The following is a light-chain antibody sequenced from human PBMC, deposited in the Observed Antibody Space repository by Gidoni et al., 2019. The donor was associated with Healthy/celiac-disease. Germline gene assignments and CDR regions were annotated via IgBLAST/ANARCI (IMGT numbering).Light chain of an antibody. J-gene: IGKJ4*01. CDR1: QSVSSSY. V-gene: IGKV3-20*01. Sequence: ESVWTQSPGTLSLSPGERATLSCRASQSVSSSYFAWYQQKPGQAPRLLIYGASSRATGIPDRFSGSGSGTDFTLTISRLEPEDFAVYYCQQYGSSPPLTFGGGTKVEIK. CDR3: QQYGSSPPLT. CDR2: GAS.